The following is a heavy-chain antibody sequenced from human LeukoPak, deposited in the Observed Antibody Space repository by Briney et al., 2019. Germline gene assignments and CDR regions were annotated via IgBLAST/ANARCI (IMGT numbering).Heavy chain of an antibody. CDR2: INHSGST. V-gene: IGHV4-34*01. CDR3: ARDPGGIAARLLKFDP. D-gene: IGHD6-6*01. Sequence: SGTLSLTCAVYGGSFSGYYWSWIRQPPGKGLEWIGEINHSGSTNYNPSLKSRVTISVDTSKNQFSLKLSSVTAADTAVYYCARDPGGIAARLLKFDPWGQGTLVTVSS. J-gene: IGHJ5*02. CDR1: GGSFSGYY.